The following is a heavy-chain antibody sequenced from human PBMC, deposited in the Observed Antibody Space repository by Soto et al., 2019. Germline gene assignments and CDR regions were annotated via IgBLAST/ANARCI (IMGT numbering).Heavy chain of an antibody. CDR2: ISSGGDTI. J-gene: IGHJ4*02. CDR3: ARDRSTIYGVVTPIDY. D-gene: IGHD3-3*01. V-gene: IGHV3-48*02. Sequence: GGSLRLSCAVSGFTFSPYSMNWVRQAPGKGLEWISYISSGGDTIYYADSVRGRFTVSRDNTKNSLYLQMDSLRDEDTAVYYCARDRSTIYGVVTPIDYWGQGTLVTVSS. CDR1: GFTFSPYS.